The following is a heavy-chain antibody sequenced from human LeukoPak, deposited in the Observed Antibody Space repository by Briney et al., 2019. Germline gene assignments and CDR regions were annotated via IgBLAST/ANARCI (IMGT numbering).Heavy chain of an antibody. CDR1: GGSISSSSYY. CDR2: IYYSGST. V-gene: IGHV4-39*01. D-gene: IGHD2-21*01. Sequence: PSETLSLTCTVSGGSISSSSYYWGWIRQPPGKGLEWIGSIYYSGSTYYNPSLKSRVTISVDTSKNQFSLKLSSVTAADTAVYYCAAQEGHIVVVIAIGDYWGQGTLVTVSS. CDR3: AAQEGHIVVVIAIGDY. J-gene: IGHJ4*02.